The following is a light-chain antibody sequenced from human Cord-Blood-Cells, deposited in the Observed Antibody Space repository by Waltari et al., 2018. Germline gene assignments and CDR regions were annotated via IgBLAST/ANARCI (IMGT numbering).Light chain of an antibody. J-gene: IGLJ3*02. V-gene: IGLV2-23*01. CDR3: CSYAGSNWV. CDR1: RRDVRRHHL. Sequence: QPALTQPSPASGSPGQSLTISCTGTRRDVRRHHLVSWSQQHPGKAPNLMIYEGSKRPSGVSNRFSGSKSGNTASLTISGLQAEDEADYYCCSYAGSNWVFGGGTKLTVL. CDR2: EGS.